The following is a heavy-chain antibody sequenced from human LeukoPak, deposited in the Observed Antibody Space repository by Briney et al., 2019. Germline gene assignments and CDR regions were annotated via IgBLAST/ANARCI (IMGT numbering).Heavy chain of an antibody. CDR2: ISYDGSNK. CDR3: TRAHGRITRDAYLDY. CDR1: GFTFSSYA. Sequence: GGSLRLSCAASGFTFSSYAMHWVRQAPGKGLEWVAVISYDGSNKYYADSAKGRFTISRDNSKNTLHLQMNSLRAEDTAMYYCTRAHGRITRDAYLDYWGQGTLVTVSS. D-gene: IGHD3-10*01. V-gene: IGHV3-30*14. J-gene: IGHJ4*02.